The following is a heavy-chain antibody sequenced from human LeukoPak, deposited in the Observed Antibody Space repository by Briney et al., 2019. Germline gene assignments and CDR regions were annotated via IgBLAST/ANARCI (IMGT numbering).Heavy chain of an antibody. CDR3: TRDRRDGYNYVDV. Sequence: PSESLSLTCTVSGGSITSHYWSWIRQPPGKGLEWIGYISYSGSTNYNPSLTSRVTISIDTSKNQFSLELSSVTAADTAVYYCTRDRRDGYNYVDVWGQGTLVTVSS. CDR1: GGSITSHY. D-gene: IGHD5-24*01. CDR2: ISYSGST. V-gene: IGHV4-59*11. J-gene: IGHJ4*02.